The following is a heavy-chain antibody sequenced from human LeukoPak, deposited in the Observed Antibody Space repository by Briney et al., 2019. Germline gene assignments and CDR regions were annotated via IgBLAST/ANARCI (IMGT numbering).Heavy chain of an antibody. D-gene: IGHD3-22*01. CDR1: GVSFSGYY. J-gene: IGHJ4*02. V-gene: IGHV4-34*01. Sequence: SETLSLTCAVYGVSFSGYYWSWIRQPPGKGLEWIGEINHSGSTNYNPSLKSRVTISVDTSKNQFSLKLSSVTAADTAVYYCARGPKNYYDSSGYFDYWGQGTLVTVSS. CDR3: ARGPKNYYDSSGYFDY. CDR2: INHSGST.